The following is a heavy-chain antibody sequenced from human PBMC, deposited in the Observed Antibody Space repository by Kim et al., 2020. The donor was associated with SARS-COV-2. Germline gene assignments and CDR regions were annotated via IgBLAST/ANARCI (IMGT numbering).Heavy chain of an antibody. Sequence: GESLKISCKGSGYRFTSNWIAWVRQMPGKGLEWMGIIYPGDSDTRYSPSFQGQVTISADKSISTAYLQWSSLKASDTAMYYCARSYGSGTLYNPNPEFWGQGTLVTVSS. CDR3: ARSYGSGTLYNPNPEF. V-gene: IGHV5-51*01. CDR1: GYRFTSNW. D-gene: IGHD3-10*01. CDR2: IYPGDSDT. J-gene: IGHJ4*02.